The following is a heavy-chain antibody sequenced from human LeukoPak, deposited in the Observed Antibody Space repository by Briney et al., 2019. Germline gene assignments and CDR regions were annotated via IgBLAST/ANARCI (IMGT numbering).Heavy chain of an antibody. V-gene: IGHV1-2*02. Sequence: ASVKVSCKASGYTFTGYYMHWVRQAPGQGLEWMGWINPNSGGTNYAQKFQGRVTMTRDTSISTAYMELSRLRSDDTAVYYCASSYYYDSSGYRWLSYWGQGTLVTVSS. D-gene: IGHD3-22*01. CDR1: GYTFTGYY. CDR2: INPNSGGT. CDR3: ASSYYYDSSGYRWLSY. J-gene: IGHJ4*02.